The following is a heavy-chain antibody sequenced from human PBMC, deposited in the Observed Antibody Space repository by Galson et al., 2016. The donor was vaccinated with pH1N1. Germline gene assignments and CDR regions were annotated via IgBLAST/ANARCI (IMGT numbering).Heavy chain of an antibody. J-gene: IGHJ4*02. D-gene: IGHD4-17*01. CDR2: IHLGGSHI. Sequence: QSGAEVKQAGESLKISCKGSGYRFSSSWIGWVRQMPGKGLEWMGIIHLGGSHIRYSPSFQGQVTISADKSINIVSLQWSSLKASDTAMYYCARQNDYGDYRGDAFDIWGQGIPVTVSS. CDR3: ARQNDYGDYRGDAFDI. V-gene: IGHV5-51*01. CDR1: GYRFSSSW.